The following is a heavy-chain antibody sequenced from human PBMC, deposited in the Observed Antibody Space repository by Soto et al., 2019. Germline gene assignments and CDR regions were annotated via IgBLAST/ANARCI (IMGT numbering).Heavy chain of an antibody. CDR2: IYPGDSDT. J-gene: IGHJ4*02. CDR3: VRRNDYRRGQLPY. D-gene: IGHD1-1*01. Sequence: PGESLKISCKGSGYRFTNYWIGWVRQMPGKGLVWMGFIYPGDSDTRYSPSFQGQVTISADKSISTAYLQWSSLKASDTAIYYCVRRNDYRRGQLPYWGQGTLVPVSS. CDR1: GYRFTNYW. V-gene: IGHV5-51*01.